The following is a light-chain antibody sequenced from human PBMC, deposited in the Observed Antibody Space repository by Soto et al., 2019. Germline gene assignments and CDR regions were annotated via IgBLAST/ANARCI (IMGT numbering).Light chain of an antibody. CDR3: QSYDSSLSGSVV. Sequence: QSVLTQPPSVSGAPGQRVTISCTGSSSNIGAGYDVYWYQQLPGTAPKLLIYGTSSRPSGVPDRFSGSKSGTSASLAITGLQAEDESDYYCQSYDSSLSGSVVFGGGTKLTVL. V-gene: IGLV1-40*01. J-gene: IGLJ2*01. CDR2: GTS. CDR1: SSNIGAGYD.